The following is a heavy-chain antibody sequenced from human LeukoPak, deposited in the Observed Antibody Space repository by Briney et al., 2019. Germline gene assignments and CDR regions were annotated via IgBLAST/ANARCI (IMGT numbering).Heavy chain of an antibody. J-gene: IGHJ4*02. V-gene: IGHV3-53*01. CDR1: GFTVSSNY. Sequence: GGSLRLSCAASGFTVSSNYMSWVRQAPGKGLEWVSVIYSGGSTYYADSVKGRFTISRDNSKNTLYLQMNSLRAEDTAVYYCARDTVATGGVDYWGQGTLVTVSS. CDR2: IYSGGST. CDR3: ARDTVATGGVDY. D-gene: IGHD4-11*01.